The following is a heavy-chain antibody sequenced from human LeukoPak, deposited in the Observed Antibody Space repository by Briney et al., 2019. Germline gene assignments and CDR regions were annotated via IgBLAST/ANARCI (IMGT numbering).Heavy chain of an antibody. CDR2: IYYSGNT. CDR3: ARTTVTTDYSYYMDV. CDR1: GGSISSSY. V-gene: IGHV4-59*12. D-gene: IGHD4-17*01. Sequence: SETLSLTCTVSGGSISSSYWSWIRQPPGKGLEWIGYIYYSGNTNYNPSLKSRVTISLDKSKNQFSLKLSSVTAADTAVYYCARTTVTTDYSYYMDVWGKGTTVTVSS. J-gene: IGHJ6*03.